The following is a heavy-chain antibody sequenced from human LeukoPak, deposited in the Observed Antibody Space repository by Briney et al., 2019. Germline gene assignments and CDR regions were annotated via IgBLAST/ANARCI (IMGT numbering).Heavy chain of an antibody. Sequence: ASVKVSCKASGYPFTGYYLHWIRQAPGQGLEYMGRINPNNGGTNYAQKLQGRVTMTTDTSTSTAYMELRSLRSDDTAVYYCAKDSSGYPLDYWGQGTLVTVSS. V-gene: IGHV1-2*06. D-gene: IGHD3-22*01. CDR2: INPNNGGT. J-gene: IGHJ4*02. CDR3: AKDSSGYPLDY. CDR1: GYPFTGYY.